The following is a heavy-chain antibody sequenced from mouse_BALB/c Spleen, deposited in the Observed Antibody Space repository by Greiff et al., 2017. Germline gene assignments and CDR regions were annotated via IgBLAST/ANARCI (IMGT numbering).Heavy chain of an antibody. J-gene: IGHJ4*01. CDR3: ARGDYYGSSPRYYAMDY. Sequence: EVMLVESGGGLVKPGGSLKLSCAASGFTFSSYAMSWVRQTPEKRLEWVASISSGGSTYYPDSVKGRFTISRDNARNILYLQMSSLRSEDTAMYYCARGDYYGSSPRYYAMDYWGQGTSVTVSS. D-gene: IGHD1-1*01. CDR2: ISSGGST. CDR1: GFTFSSYA. V-gene: IGHV5-6-5*01.